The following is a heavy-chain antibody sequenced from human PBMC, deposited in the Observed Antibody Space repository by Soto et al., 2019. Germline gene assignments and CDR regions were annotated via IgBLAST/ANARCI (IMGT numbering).Heavy chain of an antibody. CDR2: INHSGST. CDR3: ARVGVVPAAIDAFDI. V-gene: IGHV4-34*01. CDR1: GGSFSGYY. D-gene: IGHD2-2*01. J-gene: IGHJ3*02. Sequence: SETLSLTCAVYGGSFSGYYWSWIRQPPGKGLEWIGEINHSGSTNYNPSLKSRVTISVDTSKNQFSLKLSSVTAADTAVYYCARVGVVPAAIDAFDIWGQGTMVTVS.